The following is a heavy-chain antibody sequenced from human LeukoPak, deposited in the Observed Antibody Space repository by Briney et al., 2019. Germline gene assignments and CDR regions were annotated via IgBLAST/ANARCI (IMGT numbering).Heavy chain of an antibody. V-gene: IGHV5-51*01. J-gene: IGHJ4*02. D-gene: IGHD3-22*01. Sequence: GESLKISCQGSGYSFTSYWIGWVRQMPGKGLEWMGIIYPGDSDTRYSPSFQGQVTISADKSISTAYLQWSSLKASDTAMYYCAITLDYYDSSGYLDYWGQGTLVTVSS. CDR1: GYSFTSYW. CDR2: IYPGDSDT. CDR3: AITLDYYDSSGYLDY.